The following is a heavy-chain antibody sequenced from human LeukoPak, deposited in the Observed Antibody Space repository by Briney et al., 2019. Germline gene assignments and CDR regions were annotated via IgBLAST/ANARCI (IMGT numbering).Heavy chain of an antibody. CDR1: GGSISSYY. CDR2: IYYSGST. J-gene: IGHJ6*03. D-gene: IGHD1-1*01. CDR3: ARAAYNWNDYSYYYYYMDV. V-gene: IGHV4-59*01. Sequence: PSETLSLTCTVSGGSISSYYWSWIRQPPGKGLEWIGYIYYSGSTNYNPSLKSRVTISVDTSKNQFSLKLGSVTAADTAVYYCARAAYNWNDYSYYYYYMDVWGKGTTVTVSS.